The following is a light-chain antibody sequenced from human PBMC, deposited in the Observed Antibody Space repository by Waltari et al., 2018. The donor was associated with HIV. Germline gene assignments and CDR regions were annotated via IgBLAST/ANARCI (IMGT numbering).Light chain of an antibody. J-gene: IGLJ2*01. Sequence: QSALTQPASVSGFLGQSINISCTGISTDPRFYQYVFWYQQYPGKIPRLIIFDINNRPSGVSDHVSGSRSGNSASLTFSGLQSGDEAHYYCASNRLDYTLIFGGGTKLTVL. CDR3: ASNRLDYTLI. CDR2: DIN. V-gene: IGLV2-14*03. CDR1: STDPRFYQY.